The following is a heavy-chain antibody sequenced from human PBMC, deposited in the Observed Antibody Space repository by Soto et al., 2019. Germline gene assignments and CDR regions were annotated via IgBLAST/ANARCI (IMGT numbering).Heavy chain of an antibody. Sequence: QVYLVESGGAVVQPGRSLRLSCETSGYPFSEFGIHWVRQSAGKGLEWVAFISYDGSSIDYGDSVKGRFTVSRDNSKNTLYLQMSSLRGEDTAVYFCVRQYDLLIGLDYWGQGTAVCVST. V-gene: IGHV3-30*03. J-gene: IGHJ4*02. D-gene: IGHD3-9*01. CDR3: VRQYDLLIGLDY. CDR1: GYPFSEFG. CDR2: ISYDGSSI.